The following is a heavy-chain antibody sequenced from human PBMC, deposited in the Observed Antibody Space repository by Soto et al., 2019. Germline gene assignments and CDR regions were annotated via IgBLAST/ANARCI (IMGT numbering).Heavy chain of an antibody. Sequence: GGSLRLSCAASGFTFSSYGMHWVRQAPGKGLEWVAVITYSGSNKYYADSVKGRFTISRDNSKNTLYLQMNSLRAEDTAVYYCAIRRRSPRGGSGWYSFDYWGQGTLVTVSS. D-gene: IGHD6-19*01. CDR2: ITYSGSNK. CDR3: AIRRRSPRGGSGWYSFDY. J-gene: IGHJ4*02. V-gene: IGHV3-30*03. CDR1: GFTFSSYG.